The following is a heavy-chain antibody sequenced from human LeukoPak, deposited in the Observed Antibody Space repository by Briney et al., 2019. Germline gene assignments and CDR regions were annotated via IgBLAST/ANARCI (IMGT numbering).Heavy chain of an antibody. J-gene: IGHJ4*02. CDR3: TTDLIVVVVAATDY. V-gene: IGHV3-23*01. D-gene: IGHD2-15*01. Sequence: PGGSLRLSCTASGFTFSSYAMNWVRQAPGKGLEWVSGIGAGGTFTYYADSVKGRFTISRDNSRNTLYLQMNSLRADDTAVYYCTTDLIVVVVAATDYWGQGTLVTVSS. CDR1: GFTFSSYA. CDR2: IGAGGTFT.